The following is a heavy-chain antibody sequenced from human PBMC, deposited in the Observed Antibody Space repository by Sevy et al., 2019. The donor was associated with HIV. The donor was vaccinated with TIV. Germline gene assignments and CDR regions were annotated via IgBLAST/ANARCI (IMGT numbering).Heavy chain of an antibody. CDR1: GFTVSSKY. CDR2: IYSGGST. D-gene: IGHD6-13*01. J-gene: IGHJ4*02. V-gene: IGHV3-53*01. Sequence: GGSLRLSCAASGFTVSSKYMTWVRQAPGKGLEWVSLIYSGGSTYYVDSVKGGLTISRHNSRNTIYLQINSLRAEDTAVYDWATSGYSSSWYALDYWGQGALVTVSS. CDR3: ATSGYSSSWYALDY.